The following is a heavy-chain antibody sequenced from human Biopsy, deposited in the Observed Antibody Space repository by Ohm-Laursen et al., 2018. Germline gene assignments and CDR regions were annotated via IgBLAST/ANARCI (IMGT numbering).Heavy chain of an antibody. V-gene: IGHV4-59*07. Sequence: SDTLSLTCTVSGGSITDDYWSWIRQSPGKGLEWIGFISKGGDTTYNPSLRGRATISVDTSKNQFSLKVISVTAADTAVYYCARLTGDPSYWGQGILVTVSS. J-gene: IGHJ4*02. CDR1: GGSITDDY. D-gene: IGHD7-27*01. CDR3: ARLTGDPSY. CDR2: ISKGGDT.